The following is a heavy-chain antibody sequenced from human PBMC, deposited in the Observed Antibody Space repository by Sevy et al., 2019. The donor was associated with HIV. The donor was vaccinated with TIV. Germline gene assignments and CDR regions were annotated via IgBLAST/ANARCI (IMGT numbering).Heavy chain of an antibody. CDR2: FSGLSNYI. Sequence: GGSLRLSCAASGFTFSSYSMHWVRQAPGKGLEWVSSFSGLSNYIYYADSMKGRFSISRDNAKNSLYLQMISLRAEDTAVFYCARAVPATDAFDIWGQGTLVTVSS. CDR3: ARAVPATDAFDI. V-gene: IGHV3-21*01. D-gene: IGHD6-19*01. CDR1: GFTFSSYS. J-gene: IGHJ3*02.